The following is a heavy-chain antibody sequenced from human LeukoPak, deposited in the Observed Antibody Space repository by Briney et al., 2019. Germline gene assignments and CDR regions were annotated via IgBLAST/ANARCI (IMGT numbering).Heavy chain of an antibody. CDR1: GGSISSSSYY. CDR2: MYYSGST. Sequence: PSETLSLTCTVSGGSISSSSYYWGWIRQPPGKGLEWIGSMYYSGSTYYNPSLKSRVTISVDTSKNQFSLKLSSVTAADTAVYYCARHRGSPYSGSYYYFDYWGQGTLVTVSS. D-gene: IGHD1-26*01. CDR3: ARHRGSPYSGSYYYFDY. J-gene: IGHJ4*02. V-gene: IGHV4-39*01.